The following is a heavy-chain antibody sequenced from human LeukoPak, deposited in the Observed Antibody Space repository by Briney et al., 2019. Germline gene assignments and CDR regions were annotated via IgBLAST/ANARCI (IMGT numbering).Heavy chain of an antibody. CDR3: ARRASCINGVCQYYDS. CDR2: SYPGDSDT. D-gene: IGHD2-8*01. V-gene: IGHV5-51*01. CDR1: GYSFTNYW. Sequence: GDSLKISCKGSGYSFTNYWIGWVRQMPGKGQEWMGISYPGDSDTRYSPSFQGQVTISADKSISTAYLQWSSLKASDTAMYLCARRASCINGVCQYYDSWGQGTLVTVS. J-gene: IGHJ4*02.